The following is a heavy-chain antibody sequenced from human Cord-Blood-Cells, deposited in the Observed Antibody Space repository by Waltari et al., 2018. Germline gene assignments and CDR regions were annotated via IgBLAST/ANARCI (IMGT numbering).Heavy chain of an antibody. V-gene: IGHV4-59*11. D-gene: IGHD2-2*01. J-gene: IGHJ5*02. CDR1: GGSISSHY. Sequence: QVQLQESGPGLVKPSETLSLTCTVSGGSISSHYWTWLRQPPGKGLEWIGYIYYSVSTNYNPSLKSRVTISVDTSKNQFSLKLSSVTAADTAVYYCARAPKGGQLLNWFDPWGQGTLVTVSS. CDR3: ARAPKGGQLLNWFDP. CDR2: IYYSVST.